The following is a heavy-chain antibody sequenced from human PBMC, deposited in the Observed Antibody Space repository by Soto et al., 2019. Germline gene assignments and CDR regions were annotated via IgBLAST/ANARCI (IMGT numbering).Heavy chain of an antibody. D-gene: IGHD3-22*01. CDR3: ATVGRPRITMIVVGALGN. Sequence: GASVKVSCKVSGYTLTELSMHCVRQAPGKGLEWMGGFDPEDGETIYAQKFQGRVTMTEDTSTDTAYMELSSLRSEDTAVYYCATVGRPRITMIVVGALGNWGQGTMVTVSS. J-gene: IGHJ3*01. CDR1: GYTLTELS. CDR2: FDPEDGET. V-gene: IGHV1-24*01.